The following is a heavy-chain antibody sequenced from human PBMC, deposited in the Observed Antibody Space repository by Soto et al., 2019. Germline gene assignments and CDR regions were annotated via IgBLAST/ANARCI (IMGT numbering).Heavy chain of an antibody. D-gene: IGHD2-21*01. V-gene: IGHV1-46*01. Sequence: QAQLVQSGAEVKKPGASVTVSCKASGYTFTNYYIHWMRQAPGQGLEWMGIINPRGGRTDYSQKFRGRVTMTTDTSTNTVYRELSSLRSEDTAVYYCAKVVSVDAFDIWGQGTMVTVSS. CDR2: INPRGGRT. CDR1: GYTFTNYY. J-gene: IGHJ3*02. CDR3: AKVVSVDAFDI.